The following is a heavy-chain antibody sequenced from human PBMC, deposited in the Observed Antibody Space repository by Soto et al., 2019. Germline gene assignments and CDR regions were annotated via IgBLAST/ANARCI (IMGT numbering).Heavy chain of an antibody. CDR3: ASLYSYGSTRVFDY. CDR2: IYYSGST. CDR1: GGSISSYY. Sequence: PSETLSLTCTVSGGSISSYYWSWIRQPPGKGLEWIGYIYYSGSTNYNPSLKSRVTISVDTPKNQFSLKLSSVTAADTAVYYCASLYSYGSTRVFDYWGQGTLVTVSS. J-gene: IGHJ4*02. V-gene: IGHV4-59*01. D-gene: IGHD5-18*01.